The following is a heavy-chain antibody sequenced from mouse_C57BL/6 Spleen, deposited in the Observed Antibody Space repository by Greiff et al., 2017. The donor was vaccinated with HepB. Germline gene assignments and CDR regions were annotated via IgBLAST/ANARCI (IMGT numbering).Heavy chain of an antibody. CDR1: GYSITSGYY. J-gene: IGHJ4*01. D-gene: IGHD3-3*01. CDR2: ISYDGSN. V-gene: IGHV3-6*01. Sequence: EVKLMESGPGLVKPSQSLSLTCSVTGYSITSGYYWNWIRQFPGNKLEWMGYISYDGSNNYNPSLKNRISITRDTSKNQFFLKLNSVTTEDTATYYCARGLAERMDYWGQGTSVTVSS. CDR3: ARGLAERMDY.